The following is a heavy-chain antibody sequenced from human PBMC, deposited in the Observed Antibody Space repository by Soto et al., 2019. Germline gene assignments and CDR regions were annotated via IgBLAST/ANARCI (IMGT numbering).Heavy chain of an antibody. Sequence: QVQLQESGPGLVKPSETLSLTCTVSGGSISSYYWSWVRQPPGKGLEWIGYIYYNGGTNSNPSLTSRVTISVDTSKNQFSLKLSSVTAADTAVYYCASAATLYNWFDSWGQGTLVTVSS. D-gene: IGHD6-25*01. CDR3: ASAATLYNWFDS. J-gene: IGHJ5*01. CDR1: GGSISSYY. V-gene: IGHV4-59*13. CDR2: IYYNGGT.